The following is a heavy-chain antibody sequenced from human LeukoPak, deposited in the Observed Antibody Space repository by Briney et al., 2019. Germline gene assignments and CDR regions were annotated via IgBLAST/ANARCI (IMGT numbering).Heavy chain of an antibody. V-gene: IGHV1-2*02. J-gene: IGHJ6*02. Sequence: ASVKVSCKASGYTFTGYYMHWVRQAPGRGLEWMGWINPNSGGTNYAQKFQGRVTMTRDTSISTAYMELSRLRSDDTAVYYCARPRGTADYYYYGMDVWGQGTTVTVSS. CDR2: INPNSGGT. D-gene: IGHD1-26*01. CDR3: ARPRGTADYYYYGMDV. CDR1: GYTFTGYY.